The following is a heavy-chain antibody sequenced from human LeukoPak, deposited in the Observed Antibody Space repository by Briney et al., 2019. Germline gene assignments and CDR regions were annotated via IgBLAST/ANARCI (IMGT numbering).Heavy chain of an antibody. CDR3: ARVNQQYYYGSGIYRFYYYGMDV. Sequence: PGGSLRLSCAASGFTFSSYGMHWVRQAPGKGLEWVSVISYDGSNKYYADSVKGRFTISRDNSENTLYLQMNSLRAEDTAVYYCARVNQQYYYGSGIYRFYYYGMDVWGRGTAVTVSS. J-gene: IGHJ6*02. CDR2: ISYDGSNK. V-gene: IGHV3-30*19. D-gene: IGHD3-10*01. CDR1: GFTFSSYG.